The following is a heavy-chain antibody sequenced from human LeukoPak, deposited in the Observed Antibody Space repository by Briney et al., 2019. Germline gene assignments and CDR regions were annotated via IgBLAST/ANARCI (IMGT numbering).Heavy chain of an antibody. CDR3: ARDLVAGPYYYYGMDV. CDR1: GGSISSYY. D-gene: IGHD6-19*01. CDR2: IYTSGST. J-gene: IGHJ6*02. V-gene: IGHV4-4*07. Sequence: PSETLSLTCTVSGGSISSYYWSWIRRPAGKGLEWIGRIYTSGSTNYNPSLKSRVTMSVDTPKNQFSLKLSSVTAADTAVYYCARDLVAGPYYYYGMDVWGQGTTVTVSS.